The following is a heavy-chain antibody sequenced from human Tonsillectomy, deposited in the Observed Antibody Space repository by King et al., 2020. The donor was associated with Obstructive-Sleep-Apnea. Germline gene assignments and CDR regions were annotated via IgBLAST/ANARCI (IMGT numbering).Heavy chain of an antibody. J-gene: IGHJ4*02. CDR1: GFTFSSYS. D-gene: IGHD7-27*01. CDR2: ISSSSSYI. Sequence: VQLVESGGGLVKPGGSLRLSCAASGFTFSSYSMNWVRQAPGKGLEWVSSISSSSSYIYYADSVKGRFTISRDNAKNSLYLQMNSLRAEDTAVYYCAREGENWGYWIGADYWGQGTLVTVSS. V-gene: IGHV3-21*01. CDR3: AREGENWGYWIGADY.